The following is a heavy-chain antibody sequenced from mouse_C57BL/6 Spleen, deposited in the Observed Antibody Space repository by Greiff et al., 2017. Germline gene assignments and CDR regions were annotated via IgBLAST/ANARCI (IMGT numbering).Heavy chain of an antibody. CDR2: IDPSDSYP. Sequence: QVQLQQPGAELVKPGASVKLSCKASGYTFTSYWMQWVKQRPGQGLEWIGEIDPSDSYPNSNQKFKGKATLTVDTSSRTAYMQLSSLTSEDAAVYYCERSPSTVVADYAMDYWGQGTSVTVSS. J-gene: IGHJ4*01. D-gene: IGHD1-1*01. CDR3: ERSPSTVVADYAMDY. CDR1: GYTFTSYW. V-gene: IGHV1-50*01.